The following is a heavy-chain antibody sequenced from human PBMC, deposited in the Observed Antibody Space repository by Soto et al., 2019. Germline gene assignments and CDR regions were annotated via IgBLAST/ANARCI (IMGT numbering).Heavy chain of an antibody. Sequence: GASVQVSRRACGGTFISNSSSCVRLDPGPGLEWMGGIIPIFGTANYAQKFQGRVTITADKSTSTAYMELSSLRSEDTAVYYCARTQSHYSSSWYSGYDYWGQGSLVTVSS. V-gene: IGHV1-69*06. CDR1: GGTFISNS. J-gene: IGHJ4*02. CDR2: IIPIFGTA. D-gene: IGHD6-13*01. CDR3: ARTQSHYSSSWYSGYDY.